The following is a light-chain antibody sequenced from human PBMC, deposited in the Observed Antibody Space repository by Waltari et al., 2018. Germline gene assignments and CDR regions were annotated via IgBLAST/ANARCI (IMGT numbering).Light chain of an antibody. V-gene: IGLV2-23*02. CDR3: CSYVGGSSLI. J-gene: IGLJ2*01. CDR2: EVI. CDR1: SRHVGSYNL. Sequence: QSALAQPASVSGSTGQSITISCTGTSRHVGSYNLVSWYQPHPGKVPKLMIYEVIKRPSGVSNRFSGSKSGNTASLTISGLQAEDEADYYCCSYVGGSSLIFGGGTKLTVL.